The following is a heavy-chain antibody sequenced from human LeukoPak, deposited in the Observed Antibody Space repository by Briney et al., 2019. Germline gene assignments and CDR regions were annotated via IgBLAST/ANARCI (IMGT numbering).Heavy chain of an antibody. CDR3: AGEAATVRLDWFDP. D-gene: IGHD6-25*01. CDR1: GGSFSGYY. V-gene: IGHV4-34*01. J-gene: IGHJ5*02. Sequence: SETLSLTCAVYGGSFSGYYWSWIRQPPGKGLEWIGEINHSGSTNYNPSLKSRVTISVDTSKNQFSLKLSSVTAADTAVYYCAGEAATVRLDWFDPWGQGTLVTVSS. CDR2: INHSGST.